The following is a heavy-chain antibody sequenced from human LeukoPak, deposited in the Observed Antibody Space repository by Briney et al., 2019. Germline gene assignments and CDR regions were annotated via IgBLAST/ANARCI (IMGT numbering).Heavy chain of an antibody. D-gene: IGHD3-10*01. CDR1: GYTFTSYG. CDR2: ISAYNGNT. V-gene: IGHV1-18*01. J-gene: IGHJ4*02. Sequence: ASVKVSCKASGYTFTSYGISWVRQAPGQGLEWMGWISAYNGNTNYAQKLQGRVTMTTDTSTSTAYMELRSLRSDDTAVYYCARDRKGYGSGSYYGDYWGQGTLVTVSS. CDR3: ARDRKGYGSGSYYGDY.